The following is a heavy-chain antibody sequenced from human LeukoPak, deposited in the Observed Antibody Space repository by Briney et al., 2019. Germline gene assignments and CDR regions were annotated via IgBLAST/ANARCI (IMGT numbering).Heavy chain of an antibody. CDR1: GYSISNGYY. CDR2: IYYSGST. V-gene: IGHV4-30-4*08. Sequence: PSETLSLTCAVSGYSISNGYYWVWIRQPPGKGLEWIGYIYYSGSTYYNPSLKSRVTISVDTSKNQFSLKLSSVTAADTAVYYCARGAYIVVVPAATGAFDIWGQGTMVTVSS. D-gene: IGHD2-2*01. CDR3: ARGAYIVVVPAATGAFDI. J-gene: IGHJ3*02.